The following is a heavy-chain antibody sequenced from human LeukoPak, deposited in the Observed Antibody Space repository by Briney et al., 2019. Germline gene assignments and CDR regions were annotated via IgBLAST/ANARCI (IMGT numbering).Heavy chain of an antibody. Sequence: VSVKVSCKASGYTFTSYGISWVRQAPGQGLEWMGWISAYNGNTNYAQKLQGRVTMTTDTSTSTAYMELRSLRSDDAAVYYCARAVGWGGPHYFDYWGQGTLVTVSS. CDR2: ISAYNGNT. CDR1: GYTFTSYG. CDR3: ARAVGWGGPHYFDY. J-gene: IGHJ4*02. V-gene: IGHV1-18*01. D-gene: IGHD3-16*01.